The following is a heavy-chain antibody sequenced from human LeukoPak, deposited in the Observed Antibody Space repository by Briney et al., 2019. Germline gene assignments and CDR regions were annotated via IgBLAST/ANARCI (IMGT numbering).Heavy chain of an antibody. CDR1: GYTFTGYY. CDR3: ARARTYCSGGSCYLLDP. CDR2: INPNSGGT. J-gene: IGHJ5*02. V-gene: IGHV1-2*02. Sequence: VASVKVSCKASGYTFTGYYMHWVRQAPGQGLEWMGWINPNSGGTNYAQKFQGRVTMTRDTSISTAYMELSRLRSDDTAVYYCARARTYCSGGSCYLLDPWGQGTLVTVSS. D-gene: IGHD2-15*01.